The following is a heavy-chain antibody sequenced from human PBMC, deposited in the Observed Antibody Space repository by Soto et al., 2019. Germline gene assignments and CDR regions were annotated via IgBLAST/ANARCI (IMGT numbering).Heavy chain of an antibody. CDR1: GYTFTSYG. D-gene: IGHD2-21*02. CDR3: ATDWVVTPTIDY. J-gene: IGHJ4*02. V-gene: IGHV1-18*01. Sequence: QVQLVQSGAEVKKPGASVKVSCKASGYTFTSYGISWVRQAPGQGLEWMGWISAYNGNTNYAQKLQGRVTMTSDPSTSTAYMELRSMRSEDTAVYYCATDWVVTPTIDYWGQGTLVTVSS. CDR2: ISAYNGNT.